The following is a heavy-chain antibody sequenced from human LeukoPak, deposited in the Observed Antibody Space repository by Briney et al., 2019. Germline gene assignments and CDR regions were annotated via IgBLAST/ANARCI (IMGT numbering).Heavy chain of an antibody. CDR2: IWYDGSDK. V-gene: IGHV3-33*08. CDR3: ARRATTMTTLDY. Sequence: PGGSLRLSCTASRFTFSSYGMHWVRQAPGKGLEWVAVIWYDGSDKYYADSVKGRFTISRDNSKNTLYMEMNSLRAEDTAVCYCARRATTMTTLDYWGQGTLVTASS. D-gene: IGHD4-17*01. J-gene: IGHJ4*02. CDR1: RFTFSSYG.